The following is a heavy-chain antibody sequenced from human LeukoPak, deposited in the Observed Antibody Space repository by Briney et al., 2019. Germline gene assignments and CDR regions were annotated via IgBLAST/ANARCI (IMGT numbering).Heavy chain of an antibody. CDR3: ASSTTPDYYYYYYMDV. Sequence: SVKVSCKASGGTFSSYAISWVRQAPGQGLEWMGGIIPIFGTANYAQKFPGRVTITTDESTSTAYMELSSLRSEDTAVYYCASSTTPDYYYYYYMDVWGKGTTVTVSS. J-gene: IGHJ6*03. CDR2: IIPIFGTA. D-gene: IGHD1-26*01. V-gene: IGHV1-69*05. CDR1: GGTFSSYA.